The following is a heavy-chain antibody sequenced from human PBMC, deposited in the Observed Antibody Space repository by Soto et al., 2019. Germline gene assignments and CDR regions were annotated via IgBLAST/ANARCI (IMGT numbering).Heavy chain of an antibody. CDR2: IRRNIDGGTT. CDR3: AGMVLHNLLDS. J-gene: IGHJ5*01. D-gene: IGHD3-10*01. CDR1: GFTFSNVW. Sequence: GGSLRLSCVASGFTFSNVWMNWVRQAPGKGLEWVGRIRRNIDGGTTDYAASVKGRFIISRDDSKDTLYLEMNSLKTEDTAVYYCAGMVLHNLLDSWGQGTLVIVSS. V-gene: IGHV3-15*01.